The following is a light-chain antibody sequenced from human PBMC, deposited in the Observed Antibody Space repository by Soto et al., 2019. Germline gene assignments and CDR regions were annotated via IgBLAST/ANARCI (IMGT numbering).Light chain of an antibody. CDR1: QSVSSSY. V-gene: IGKV3-20*01. CDR3: QQYGSSPPIT. J-gene: IGKJ5*01. Sequence: EIVLTQSPGTLSLSPGERATLSFRASQSVSSSYLAWYLQKPGQAPRLLIYGASSRATGIPDRFSGSGSGTDFTLTISRLEPEDFAVYYWQQYGSSPPITFGQGTRLEIK. CDR2: GAS.